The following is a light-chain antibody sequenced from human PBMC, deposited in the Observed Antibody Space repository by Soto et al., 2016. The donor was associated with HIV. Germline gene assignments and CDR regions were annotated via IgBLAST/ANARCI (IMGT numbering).Light chain of an antibody. J-gene: IGLJ3*02. CDR2: QDN. Sequence: SYDLIQPPSVSVPPGQTVSITCSGDDLGARYVCWYQHKPGQSPRLVIYQDNKRPSGIPERFSGSNSGNTATLIIRETQATDEADYYCQAWDSRSLVVFGRRTKLTVL. CDR3: QAWDSRSLVV. V-gene: IGLV3-1*01. CDR1: DLGARY.